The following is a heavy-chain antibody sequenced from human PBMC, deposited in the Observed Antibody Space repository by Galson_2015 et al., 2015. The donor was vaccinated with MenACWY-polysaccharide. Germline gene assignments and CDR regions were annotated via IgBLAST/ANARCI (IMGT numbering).Heavy chain of an antibody. J-gene: IGHJ4*02. CDR2: GRT. Sequence: GRTNYNPSLKSRVTMSVDTSNNQFSLKLSSVTAADTAIYYCARAGRTDIVVVGYGWGFDYWGQGALVTVSS. V-gene: IGHV4-4*07. CDR3: ARAGRTDIVVVGYGWGFDY. D-gene: IGHD2-2*01.